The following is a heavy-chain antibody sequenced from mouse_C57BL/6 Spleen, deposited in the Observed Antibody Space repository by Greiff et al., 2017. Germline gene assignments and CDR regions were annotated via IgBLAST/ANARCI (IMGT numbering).Heavy chain of an antibody. CDR3: ARSGNYYGSSFDY. J-gene: IGHJ2*01. D-gene: IGHD1-1*01. Sequence: VKLQQPGAELVKPGASVKLSCKASGYTFTSYWMHWVKQRPGQGLEWIGMIHPNSGSTNYNEKFKSKATLTVDKSSSTAYMQLSSLTSEDSAVYYCARSGNYYGSSFDYWGQGTTLTVSS. CDR2: IHPNSGST. V-gene: IGHV1-64*01. CDR1: GYTFTSYW.